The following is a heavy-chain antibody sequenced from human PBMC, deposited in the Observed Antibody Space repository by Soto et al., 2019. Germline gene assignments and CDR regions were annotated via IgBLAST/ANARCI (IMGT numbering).Heavy chain of an antibody. V-gene: IGHV1-69*02. CDR1: GGTFGSYT. CDR3: ARGTLGYCTYNTCTGGGSDV. Sequence: QVQLVQSGAEVKKPGSSVEVSCKASGGTFGSYTINWVRQAPGQGLEWMGRVIPIRGVTNYQQKFQDRVTMTADKSTSTAFMELSSLTSEDTAMYYCARGTLGYCTYNTCTGGGSDVRGQGTRVTVSS. CDR2: VIPIRGVT. D-gene: IGHD2-8*01. J-gene: IGHJ3*01.